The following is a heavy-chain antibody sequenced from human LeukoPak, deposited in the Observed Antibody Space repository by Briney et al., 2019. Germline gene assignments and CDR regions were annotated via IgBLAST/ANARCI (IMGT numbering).Heavy chain of an antibody. V-gene: IGHV4-38-2*01. Sequence: SETLSLTCSVSGYSITSGSYWGWIRQPPGKGLEWIGSIYHSGTTYYNKSLKSRVTISKDTSKNQFSLKLSSVTAADTAVYYCARHRGRYVQTDFDYWGQGTLVTVSS. D-gene: IGHD3-10*02. J-gene: IGHJ4*02. CDR2: IYHSGTT. CDR3: ARHRGRYVQTDFDY. CDR1: GYSITSGSY.